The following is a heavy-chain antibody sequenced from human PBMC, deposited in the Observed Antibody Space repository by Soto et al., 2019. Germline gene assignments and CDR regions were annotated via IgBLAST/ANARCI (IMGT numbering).Heavy chain of an antibody. CDR3: AGGGIFSGYDPNAFDI. V-gene: IGHV4-4*02. D-gene: IGHD5-12*01. J-gene: IGHJ3*02. Sequence: QVQLQESGPGLVKPSGTLSLTCAVSGGSISSPNWWSWVRQPPGKGLEWIGEIHHSGSTNYNPSLESRVTISVDKSNNHLSLKLSSVTAADTAVYYCAGGGIFSGYDPNAFDIWGQGTMVTVSS. CDR1: GGSISSPNW. CDR2: IHHSGST.